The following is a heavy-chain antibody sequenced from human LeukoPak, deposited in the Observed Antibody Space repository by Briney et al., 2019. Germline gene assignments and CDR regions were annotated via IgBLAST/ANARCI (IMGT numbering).Heavy chain of an antibody. CDR2: IKKDGSER. D-gene: IGHD6-19*01. Sequence: GGSLRLSCAASGFTLSSSWMSWVRQAPGKGLEWVANIKKDGSERYYVDSVKGRFTISRDNAKNSLYLQMNSLRVEDTAMYYCATVSSSGWYVKENWFDPWGQGTLVTVSP. J-gene: IGHJ5*02. V-gene: IGHV3-7*01. CDR3: ATVSSSGWYVKENWFDP. CDR1: GFTLSSSW.